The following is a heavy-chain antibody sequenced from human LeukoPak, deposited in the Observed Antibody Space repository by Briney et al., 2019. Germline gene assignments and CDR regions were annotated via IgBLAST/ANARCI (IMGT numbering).Heavy chain of an antibody. CDR1: GFTFSSYD. D-gene: IGHD6-13*01. V-gene: IGHV3-13*01. CDR3: ARAGAAGTYNWLDP. CDR2: IGTAGDT. Sequence: GGSLRLSCAASGFTFSSYDMHWVRQATGKGLEWVSAIGTAGDTYYPGSVKGRFTISRENAKNSLYLQMNSLRAGDTAVYYCARAGAAGTYNWLDPWGQGTLVTVSS. J-gene: IGHJ5*02.